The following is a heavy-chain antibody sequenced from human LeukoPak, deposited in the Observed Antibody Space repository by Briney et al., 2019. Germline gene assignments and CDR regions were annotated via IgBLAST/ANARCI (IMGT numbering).Heavy chain of an antibody. D-gene: IGHD3-10*01. CDR2: IYYSGST. CDR3: ARRPGDYYYGMDV. J-gene: IGHJ6*02. CDR1: GGSISSYY. Sequence: ETLSLTXTVSGGSISSYYWSWIRQPPGKGLEWIGYIYYSGSTNYNPSLKSRVTISVDTSKNQFSLKLSSVTAADTAVYYCARRPGDYYYGMDVWGQGTTVTVSS. V-gene: IGHV4-59*01.